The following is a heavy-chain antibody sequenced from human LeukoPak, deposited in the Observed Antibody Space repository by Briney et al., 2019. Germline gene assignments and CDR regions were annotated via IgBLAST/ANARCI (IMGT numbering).Heavy chain of an antibody. V-gene: IGHV1-2*02. Sequence: WASVKVSCKASGYTFTGYYMHWVRQAPGQGLEWMGWINPNSGGTNYAQKFQGRVTMTRDTPISTAYMELSRVTSDDTAVYYCARVEVRGVLIADFDYWGQGTLVTVSS. CDR2: INPNSGGT. CDR1: GYTFTGYY. J-gene: IGHJ4*02. CDR3: ARVEVRGVLIADFDY. D-gene: IGHD3-10*01.